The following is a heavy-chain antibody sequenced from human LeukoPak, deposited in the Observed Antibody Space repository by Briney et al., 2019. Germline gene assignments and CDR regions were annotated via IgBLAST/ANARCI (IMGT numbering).Heavy chain of an antibody. CDR2: IWYDGSNK. D-gene: IGHD6-13*01. CDR3: ARDRIAAAGTSYYYYYYGMDV. J-gene: IGHJ6*04. V-gene: IGHV3-33*01. CDR1: GFTFSSYG. Sequence: GRSLRLSCAASGFTFSSYGMHWVRQAPGKGREWVAVIWYDGSNKYYADSVKGRFTISRDNSKNTLYLQMNSLRAEDTAVYYCARDRIAAAGTSYYYYYYGMDVWGKGTTVTVSS.